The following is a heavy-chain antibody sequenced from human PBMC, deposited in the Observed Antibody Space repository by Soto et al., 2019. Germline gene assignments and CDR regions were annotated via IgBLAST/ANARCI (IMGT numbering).Heavy chain of an antibody. J-gene: IGHJ4*02. V-gene: IGHV4-31*03. CDR3: ARSGYYYDSSGFLDY. Sequence: PSETLSLTCTVSGGSISSGGYYWSWIRQHPGKGLEWIGYIYYSGSTYYNPSLKSRVTISVDTSKNQFSLKLNSVTAADTAVYYCARSGYYYDSSGFLDYWGQGTLVTVSS. CDR1: GGSISSGGYY. D-gene: IGHD3-22*01. CDR2: IYYSGST.